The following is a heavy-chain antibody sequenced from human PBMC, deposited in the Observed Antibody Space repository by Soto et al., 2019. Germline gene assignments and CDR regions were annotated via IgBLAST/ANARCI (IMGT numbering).Heavy chain of an antibody. CDR2: IRNRPNSYTT. V-gene: IGHV3-72*01. CDR1: GFTFSDHY. CDR3: VRDSGRGFYFDY. D-gene: IGHD3-10*01. Sequence: EVQLVESGGGLVQPGGSLGLSCAASGFTFSDHYMDWVRQAPGKGLEWVGRIRNRPNSYTTQYAASVKGRFAVLRDDSENLVYLQMNDLKTEDTAVYYCVRDSGRGFYFDYWGQGAQVTVSS. J-gene: IGHJ4*02.